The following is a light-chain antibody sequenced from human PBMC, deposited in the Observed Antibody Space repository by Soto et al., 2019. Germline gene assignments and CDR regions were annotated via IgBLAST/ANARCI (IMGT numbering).Light chain of an antibody. J-gene: IGLJ2*01. Sequence: QSVLTQPPSVSAAPGQKVTISCSGSSPNIGNNIVSWYQQLPGTAPKLLIYEDNKRPSGIPDRSSGSKSGTSATLGITGLQTGDEAEYYCASWDSSLTGGVFGGGTKLTVL. CDR3: ASWDSSLTGGV. V-gene: IGLV1-51*02. CDR1: SPNIGNNI. CDR2: EDN.